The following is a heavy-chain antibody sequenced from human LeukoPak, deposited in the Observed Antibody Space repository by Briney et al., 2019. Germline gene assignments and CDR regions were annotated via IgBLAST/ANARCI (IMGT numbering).Heavy chain of an antibody. J-gene: IGHJ4*02. V-gene: IGHV4-34*01. Sequence: SETLSLTCAVYGGSFSGYYWGWIRQPPGKGLEWIGEINHSGSTNYNPSLKSRVTISVDTSKNQFSLKLSSVTAADTAVYYCARSVSSSWGGGNFDYWGQGTLVTVSS. CDR2: INHSGST. D-gene: IGHD6-13*01. CDR1: GGSFSGYY. CDR3: ARSVSSSWGGGNFDY.